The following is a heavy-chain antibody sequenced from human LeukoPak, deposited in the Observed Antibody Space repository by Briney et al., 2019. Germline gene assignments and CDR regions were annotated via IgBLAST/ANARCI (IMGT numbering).Heavy chain of an antibody. V-gene: IGHV3-30*18. D-gene: IGHD1-14*01. CDR2: ISYDGSNK. CDR3: AKGPEGDYLDY. J-gene: IGHJ4*02. Sequence: GGSLRLSCAASGFTFSSHGMHWVRQAPGKGLEWVAVISYDGSNKYYADSVKGRFTISRDNSKNTLYLQMNSLRAEDTAVYYCAKGPEGDYLDYWGQGTLVTVSS. CDR1: GFTFSSHG.